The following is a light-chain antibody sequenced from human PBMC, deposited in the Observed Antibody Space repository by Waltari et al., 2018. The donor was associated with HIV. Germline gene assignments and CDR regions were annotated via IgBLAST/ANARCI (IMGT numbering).Light chain of an antibody. CDR3: QQYNNWPPIT. CDR1: QSVSSN. J-gene: IGKJ5*01. Sequence: EIVMQQSPATLSVSSGERATLSCRASQSVSSNLAWYQQKPGQAPRLLIYGAYTRATGIPARFSGSGSGTEFTLTISSLQSEDFAVYYCQQYNNWPPITFGQGTRLEIK. V-gene: IGKV3-15*01. CDR2: GAY.